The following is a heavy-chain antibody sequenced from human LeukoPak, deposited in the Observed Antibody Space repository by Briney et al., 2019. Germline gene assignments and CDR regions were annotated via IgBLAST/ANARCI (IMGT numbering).Heavy chain of an antibody. D-gene: IGHD1-26*01. CDR2: ISNSGST. J-gene: IGHJ4*02. CDR1: GGSIGGNSY. CDR3: ARGGASSIPLDY. Sequence: PSETLSLTCTVSGGSIGGNSYWSWIRQPPGKGPEWIGHISNSGSTYYSPSLSSRVTISLDTSKNQFSLKLRSVTAADTAVYYCARGGASSIPLDYWGRGTLVTVSS. V-gene: IGHV4-61*01.